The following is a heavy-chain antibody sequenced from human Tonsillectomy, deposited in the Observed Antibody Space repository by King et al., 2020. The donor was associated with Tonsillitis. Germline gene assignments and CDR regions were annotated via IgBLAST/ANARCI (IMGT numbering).Heavy chain of an antibody. CDR1: GFSLSATGMR. CDR2: IDWDDDK. CDR3: VRGYYFEIRGSFTLPAAFDM. V-gene: IGHV2-70*04. D-gene: IGHD3-22*01. Sequence: TLKESGPALVKPTQTLTLTCTFSGFSLSATGMRVSWIRQPPGKALEWLARIDWDDDKFYSTSLRSRLTISKDTSKNRVVLTLTNMDPVDTATFYCVRGYYFEIRGSFTLPAAFDMWGHGTLVTVSS. J-gene: IGHJ3*02.